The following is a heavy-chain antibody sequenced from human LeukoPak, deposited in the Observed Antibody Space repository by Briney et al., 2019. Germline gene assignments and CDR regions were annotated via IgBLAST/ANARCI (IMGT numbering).Heavy chain of an antibody. J-gene: IGHJ4*02. D-gene: IGHD6-13*01. CDR2: ISGSGGST. CDR3: AKRYSSSWYNPPLGY. CDR1: GFTFSSYA. Sequence: GGSLRLSCAASGFTFSSYAMSWVRQAPGEGLEWVSAISGSGGSTYYADSVKGRFTISRDNSKNTLYLQMNSLRAEDTAVYYCAKRYSSSWYNPPLGYWGQGTLVTVSS. V-gene: IGHV3-23*01.